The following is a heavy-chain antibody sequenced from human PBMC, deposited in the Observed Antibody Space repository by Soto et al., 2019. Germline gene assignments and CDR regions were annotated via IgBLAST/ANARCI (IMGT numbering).Heavy chain of an antibody. V-gene: IGHV1-18*01. J-gene: IGHJ5*02. D-gene: IGHD4-17*01. CDR1: GYTFTSYG. CDR2: ISAYNGNT. CDR3: ARAMGMTTWVRFSWFDP. Sequence: ASVKVSCKASGYTFTSYGISWVRQAPGQGLEWMGWISAYNGNTNYAQKLQGRVTMTTDTSTSTAYMELRSLRSDDTAVYYCARAMGMTTWVRFSWFDPWGQGTLVTVSS.